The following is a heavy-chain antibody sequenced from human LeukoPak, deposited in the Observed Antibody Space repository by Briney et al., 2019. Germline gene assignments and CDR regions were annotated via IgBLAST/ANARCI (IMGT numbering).Heavy chain of an antibody. D-gene: IGHD3-22*01. CDR1: GDSVSSNRAA. CDR2: TYYRSKWYN. J-gene: IGHJ4*02. CDR3: AREEEYYYDSSGYFKGYYFDY. V-gene: IGHV6-1*01. Sequence: SQTLSLTCAISGDSVSSNRAAWNWIRQSPSRGLEWLGRTYYRSKWYNDYAVSVKSRITINPDTSKNQFSLQLNSVTPEDTAVYYCAREEEYYYDSSGYFKGYYFDYWGQGTLVTVSS.